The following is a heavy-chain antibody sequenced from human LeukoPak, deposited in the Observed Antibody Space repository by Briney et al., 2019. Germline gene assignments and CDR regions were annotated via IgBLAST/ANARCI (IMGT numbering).Heavy chain of an antibody. V-gene: IGHV4-39*07. J-gene: IGHJ5*02. D-gene: IGHD3-3*01. CDR1: GGSVSSSSYY. CDR2: FYYSGST. Sequence: SETLSLTCTVSGGSVSSSSYYWGWIRQPPGKGLEWIGSFYYSGSTYYNPSLKSRVSISVDTSKNQFSLKLTSVTAADTAVYYCARKPIFGDSDNWFDPWGQGTLVTVSS. CDR3: ARKPIFGDSDNWFDP.